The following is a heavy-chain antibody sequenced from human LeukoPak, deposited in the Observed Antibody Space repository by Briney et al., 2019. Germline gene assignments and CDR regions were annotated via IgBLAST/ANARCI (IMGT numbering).Heavy chain of an antibody. V-gene: IGHV4-61*02. CDR3: AREIIPTTDYNWFDP. J-gene: IGHJ5*02. Sequence: PSQTLSLTCTVSGGSIISGSYYWSWIRQPAGQELEWIGRIYASGSTNYNPSLKSRVTISIDTSKNQFSLKLSSVTAADTAVFYCAREIIPTTDYNWFDPWGQGTLVTVSS. D-gene: IGHD3-3*01. CDR1: GGSIISGSYY. CDR2: IYASGST.